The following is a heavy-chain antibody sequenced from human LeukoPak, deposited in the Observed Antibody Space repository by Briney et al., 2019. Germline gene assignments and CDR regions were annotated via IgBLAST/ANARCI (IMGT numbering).Heavy chain of an antibody. Sequence: GGSLRLSYAASGFPFSSYWMRWVRQAPGKGLDWVASIKQDGCEKYYVDPVKGRFTISRDNAKNSLYLQMNSLRAEDTAVYYCARDRGIAVVDDYWGQGTLVTVSS. CDR3: ARDRGIAVVDDY. CDR2: IKQDGCEK. CDR1: GFPFSSYW. D-gene: IGHD6-19*01. J-gene: IGHJ4*02. V-gene: IGHV3-7*04.